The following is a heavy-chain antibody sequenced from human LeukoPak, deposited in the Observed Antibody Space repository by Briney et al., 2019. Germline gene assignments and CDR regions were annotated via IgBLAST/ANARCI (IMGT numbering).Heavy chain of an antibody. V-gene: IGHV3-23*01. CDR1: GFTFRNYA. J-gene: IGHJ5*02. Sequence: GGSLRLSCAASGFTFRNYAMTRVRQAPGKGLEWVSTVRGSGDSTFYADSVKGRFTISRDNSKNTLYLQMSSLRAEDTAVYYCAKGGFFSSFDPWGQGTLVTVSS. D-gene: IGHD3-16*01. CDR2: VRGSGDST. CDR3: AKGGFFSSFDP.